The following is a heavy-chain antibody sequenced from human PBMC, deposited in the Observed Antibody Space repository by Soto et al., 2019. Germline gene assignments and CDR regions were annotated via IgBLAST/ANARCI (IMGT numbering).Heavy chain of an antibody. CDR2: IWNDGTNK. J-gene: IGHJ3*02. CDR3: ARDNWNYVSAFDI. Sequence: QVQLVESGGGVVQPGRSLRLSCAESGFTFSSYAMHWVRQAPGKGLEWVAVIWNDGTNKYYADSVKGRFTISRDNSKTTMYLQMNSLRAEDTAVYYCARDNWNYVSAFDIWGQGTMVTVSS. D-gene: IGHD1-7*01. CDR1: GFTFSSYA. V-gene: IGHV3-33*01.